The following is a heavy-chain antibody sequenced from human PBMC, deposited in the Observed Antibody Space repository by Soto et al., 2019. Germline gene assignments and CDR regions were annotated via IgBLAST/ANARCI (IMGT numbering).Heavy chain of an antibody. CDR1: GFTFSSYG. Sequence: QVQLVESGGGVVQPGRSLRLSCAASGFTFSSYGMHWVRQAPGKGLAWVAVISYDGSNKYYADSVKGRFTISRDNSKNTLYLQMNSLRAEDTAVYYCAKEAFKDTRPTRMDVWGQGTTVTVSS. J-gene: IGHJ6*02. CDR3: AKEAFKDTRPTRMDV. D-gene: IGHD1-1*01. V-gene: IGHV3-30*18. CDR2: ISYDGSNK.